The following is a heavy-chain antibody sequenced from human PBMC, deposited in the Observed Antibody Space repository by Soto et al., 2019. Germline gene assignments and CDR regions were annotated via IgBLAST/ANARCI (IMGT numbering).Heavy chain of an antibody. V-gene: IGHV1-2*02. CDR2: INPNTGVT. Sequence: QVHLEQSGAEVKKAGASVKISCKASGYSFAAYYINWVRQVSGQGLEWMGWINPNTGVTEYAQKFQGRVTLTRDTSIKTAYLELTSLRSDDTAVYYGAKIYTCNEWQGGSDYWGQGTLLTVSS. CDR3: AKIYTCNEWQGGSDY. D-gene: IGHD3-3*01. J-gene: IGHJ4*02. CDR1: GYSFAAYY.